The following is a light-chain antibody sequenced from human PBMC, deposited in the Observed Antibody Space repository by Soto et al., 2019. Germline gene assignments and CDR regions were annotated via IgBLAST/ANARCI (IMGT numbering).Light chain of an antibody. CDR2: EVS. J-gene: IGLJ2*01. CDR3: AAWDDSLNGVV. CDR1: SSDIGDYNY. V-gene: IGLV2-8*01. Sequence: QSALTQPPSASGSLGQSVTISCTGTSSDIGDYNYVSWYQQHAGKAPKLMIYEVSQRPSGVPDRFSGSKSGTSASLAISGLQSEDEADYYCAAWDDSLNGVVFGGGTKVTVL.